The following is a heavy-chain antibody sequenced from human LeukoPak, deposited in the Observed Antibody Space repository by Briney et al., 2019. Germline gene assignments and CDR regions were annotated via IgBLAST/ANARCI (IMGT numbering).Heavy chain of an antibody. D-gene: IGHD6-25*01. CDR1: GGTFNSYA. J-gene: IGHJ6*03. Sequence: SVKVSCKASGGTFNSYAIGWVRQAPGQGLEWMGGIIPIFGTANYAQKFQGRVTITADESTSTAYMELSSLRSEDTAVYYCARDSEAATNSDYYYYYYMDVWGKGTTVTVSS. V-gene: IGHV1-69*01. CDR2: IIPIFGTA. CDR3: ARDSEAATNSDYYYYYYMDV.